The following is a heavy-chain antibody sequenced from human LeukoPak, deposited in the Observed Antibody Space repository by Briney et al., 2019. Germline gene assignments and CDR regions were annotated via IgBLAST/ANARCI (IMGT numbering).Heavy chain of an antibody. V-gene: IGHV4-39*07. CDR2: IYYSGDT. J-gene: IGHJ4*02. D-gene: IGHD1-26*01. CDR1: GGSISSRRYY. Sequence: SETLSLACTVSGGSISSRRYYWGWIRQPPGKGLEWIANIYYSGDTYYNPSLKSRVTISVDTSRNQFSLKLSSVTAADTAVYYCARDRSRWDLLPFDYWGQGTLVTVSS. CDR3: ARDRSRWDLLPFDY.